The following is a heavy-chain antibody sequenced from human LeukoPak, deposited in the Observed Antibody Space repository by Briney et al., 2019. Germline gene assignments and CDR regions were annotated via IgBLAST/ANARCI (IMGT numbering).Heavy chain of an antibody. D-gene: IGHD4-11*01. V-gene: IGHV3-48*01. CDR1: KFIFSSYS. CDR3: ARAITVTKDYYYYYMDV. Sequence: GGSLRLSCAASKFIFSSYSMNWVRQAPGKGLEWGSYISSSSSTIYYADSVKGRFTISRDNAKNSLFLQMSSLRAEDTAVYYCARAITVTKDYYYYYMDVWGKGTTVTVSS. CDR2: ISSSSSTI. J-gene: IGHJ6*03.